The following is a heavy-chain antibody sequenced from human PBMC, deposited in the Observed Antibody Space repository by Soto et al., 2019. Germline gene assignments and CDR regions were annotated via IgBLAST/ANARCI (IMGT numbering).Heavy chain of an antibody. V-gene: IGHV1-18*01. CDR1: GYTFTSYG. Sequence: QVQLVQSGAEVKKPGASVKVSCKASGYTFTSYGISWVRQAPGQGLEWMGWISAYNGNTNYAQKLQGRFTMTTDTSTRTAYMELRSLRSDDTAVYYCARDRPYVVVAGEIFDYWGQGTLVTVSS. CDR2: ISAYNGNT. CDR3: ARDRPYVVVAGEIFDY. J-gene: IGHJ4*02. D-gene: IGHD2-15*01.